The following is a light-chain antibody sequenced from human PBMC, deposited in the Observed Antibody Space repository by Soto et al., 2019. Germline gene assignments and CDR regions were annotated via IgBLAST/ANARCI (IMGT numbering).Light chain of an antibody. V-gene: IGLV1-40*01. CDR2: GNS. CDR1: STNIGAGYD. CDR3: QSYDSSLSGVV. Sequence: QSVLTQPPSVSGAPGQRGTISCTGSSTNIGAGYDVHWYQQLPGTAPKLLIYGNSNRPSGVPDRFSGSKSGTSASLAITGLQAEDEADYYCQSYDSSLSGVVFCGGTKLTVL. J-gene: IGLJ2*01.